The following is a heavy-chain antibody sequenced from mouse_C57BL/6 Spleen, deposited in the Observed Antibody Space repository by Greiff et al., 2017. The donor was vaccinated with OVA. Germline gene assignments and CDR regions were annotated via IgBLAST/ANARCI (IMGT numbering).Heavy chain of an antibody. V-gene: IGHV1-52*01. CDR2: IDPSDSET. CDR3: ARGGGNYPFDY. D-gene: IGHD2-1*01. J-gene: IGHJ2*01. Sequence: VKLQQPGAELVRPGSSVKLSCKASGYTFTSYWMHWVKQRPIQGLEWIGNIDPSDSETHYNQKFKDKATLTVDKSSSTAYMQLSSLTSEDSAVYYCARGGGNYPFDYWGQGTTLTVSS. CDR1: GYTFTSYW.